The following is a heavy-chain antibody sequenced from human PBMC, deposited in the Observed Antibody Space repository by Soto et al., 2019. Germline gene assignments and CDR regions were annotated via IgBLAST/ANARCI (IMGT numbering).Heavy chain of an antibody. Sequence: SETLSLTCSVSGASISSDNYYWGWIRQTPGKGLEWIGSIYYSGNTYYNPSLKSRLTISVDTSKSQFSLTLSSVTAADSAMYFCARQIRYTYGYFPRYIDQWGQETRVTVSS. CDR3: ARQIRYTYGYFPRYIDQ. J-gene: IGHJ4*02. CDR1: GASISSDNYY. V-gene: IGHV4-39*01. D-gene: IGHD5-18*01. CDR2: IYYSGNT.